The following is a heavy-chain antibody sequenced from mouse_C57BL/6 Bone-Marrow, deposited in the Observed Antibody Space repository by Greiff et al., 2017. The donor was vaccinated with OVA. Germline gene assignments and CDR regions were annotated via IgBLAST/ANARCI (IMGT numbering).Heavy chain of an antibody. CDR2: ISYSGST. J-gene: IGHJ4*01. D-gene: IGHD3-2*02. Sequence: VHVKQSGPGLAKPSQTLSLTCSVTGYSITSDYWNWIRKFPGNKLEYMGYISYSGSTYYNPSLKSRISITRDTSKNQYYLQLNSVTTEDTATYYCARWTAQATYAMDYWGQGTSVTVSS. V-gene: IGHV3-8*01. CDR3: ARWTAQATYAMDY. CDR1: GYSITSDY.